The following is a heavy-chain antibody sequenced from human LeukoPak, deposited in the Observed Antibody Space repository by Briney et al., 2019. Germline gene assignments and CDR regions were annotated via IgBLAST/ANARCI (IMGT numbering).Heavy chain of an antibody. CDR2: IYYSGST. CDR1: GGSISSSSYY. J-gene: IGHJ4*02. V-gene: IGHV4-61*05. CDR3: YSSGYYYRS. Sequence: SETLSLTCTVSGGSISSSSYYWSWIRQPPGKGLEWIGYIYYSGSTNDNPSLKSRVTISVDTSKNQFSLKLSSVTAADTAVYYCYSSGYYYRSWGQGTLVTVSS. D-gene: IGHD3-22*01.